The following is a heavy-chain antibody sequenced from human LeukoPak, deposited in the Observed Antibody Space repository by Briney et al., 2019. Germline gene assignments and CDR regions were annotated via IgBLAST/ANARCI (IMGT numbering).Heavy chain of an antibody. V-gene: IGHV4-4*07. D-gene: IGHD3-22*01. Sequence: SETLSLTCTVSGGSISSYYWSWIRQPAGKGLEWIGRIYTSGSTNYNPSLKSRVTMSVDTSKNQFSLKLSSVTAADTAVYYCARGTYYYDSSGYSAKLYYFDYWGQGTLVTVSS. CDR2: IYTSGST. CDR3: ARGTYYYDSSGYSAKLYYFDY. CDR1: GGSISSYY. J-gene: IGHJ4*02.